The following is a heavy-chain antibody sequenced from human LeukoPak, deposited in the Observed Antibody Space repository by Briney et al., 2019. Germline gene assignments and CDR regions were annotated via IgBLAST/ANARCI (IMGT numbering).Heavy chain of an antibody. CDR2: IYHSGST. Sequence: SETLSLTCTVSGYSISSGYYWGWIRQPPGKGLEWIGSIYHSGSTYYNPSLKSRVTISVDTSKNQFSLKLSSVTAADTAVYYCARTLGGGVYYYYYMDVWGKGTTVTVSS. CDR1: GYSISSGYY. CDR3: ARTLGGGVYYYYYMDV. J-gene: IGHJ6*03. V-gene: IGHV4-38-2*02. D-gene: IGHD1-26*01.